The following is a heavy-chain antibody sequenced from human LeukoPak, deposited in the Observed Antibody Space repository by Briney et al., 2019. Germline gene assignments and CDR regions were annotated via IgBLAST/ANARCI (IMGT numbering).Heavy chain of an antibody. Sequence: PGGSLRLSCTASGFTFSTYSMSWVRQAPGKGLEWVSLIDGSGAHTYYADSVKGRFTISRDNSKSTLYLQMNSLRTEDTAVFYCAKEPRHCGGDCFSLLDYWGQGTLVSVSS. D-gene: IGHD2-21*02. CDR2: IDGSGAHT. CDR1: GFTFSTYS. J-gene: IGHJ4*02. CDR3: AKEPRHCGGDCFSLLDY. V-gene: IGHV3-23*01.